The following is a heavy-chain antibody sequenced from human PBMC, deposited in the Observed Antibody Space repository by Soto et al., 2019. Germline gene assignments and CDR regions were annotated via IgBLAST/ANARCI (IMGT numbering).Heavy chain of an antibody. V-gene: IGHV4-59*01. CDR1: GGSISSYY. J-gene: IGHJ6*02. CDR2: IYYSGST. Sequence: SETLSLTCTVSGGSISSYYWSWIRQPPGKGLEWIGYIYYSGSTNYNPSLKSRVTISVDTSKNQFSLKLSSVTAADTAVYYCARIRIGTTTGGYYYYGMDVWGQGTTVTVSS. CDR3: ARIRIGTTTGGYYYYGMDV. D-gene: IGHD1-7*01.